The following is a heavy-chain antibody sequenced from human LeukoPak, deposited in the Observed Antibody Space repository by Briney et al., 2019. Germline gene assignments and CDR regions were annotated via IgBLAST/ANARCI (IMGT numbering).Heavy chain of an antibody. CDR1: GDSISSSSSY. CDR3: ARQVWDNYGSYHLDY. D-gene: IGHD3-10*01. V-gene: IGHV4-39*01. J-gene: IGHJ4*02. Sequence: PSETLSLTCTVSGDSISSSSSYWGWIRQPPGKGLEWIGSIYYRGSTYYNPSLKSRVTISVDTSKNQFSLRLSSVTAADTAVYYCARQVWDNYGSYHLDYWGRGILVTVSS. CDR2: IYYRGST.